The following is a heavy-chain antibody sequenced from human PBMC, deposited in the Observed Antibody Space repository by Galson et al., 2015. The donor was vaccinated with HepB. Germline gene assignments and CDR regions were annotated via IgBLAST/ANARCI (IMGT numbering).Heavy chain of an antibody. Sequence: SVKVSCKASGYTFTSYDINWVRQATGQGLEWVGWMNPKSGDTGYAQKFQGRVTMTRDTSISTAYMELSSLISEDTAVYYWARNPAYTGWFDPWGQGTLVTVSS. D-gene: IGHD3-16*01. CDR1: GYTFTSYD. CDR2: MNPKSGDT. V-gene: IGHV1-8*01. J-gene: IGHJ5*02. CDR3: ARNPAYTGWFDP.